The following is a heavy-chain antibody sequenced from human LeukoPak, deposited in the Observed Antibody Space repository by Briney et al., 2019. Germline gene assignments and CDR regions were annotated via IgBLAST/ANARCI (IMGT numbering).Heavy chain of an antibody. CDR1: GGTLSSYA. CDR2: IIPIFGTA. CDR3: ARGRFGDGMDV. Sequence: ASVKVSCKASGGTLSSYAISWVRQAPGQWLEWMGGIIPIFGTANYAQKFQGRVTITADESTSTAYMELSSLRSEDTAVYYCARGRFGDGMDVWGQGTTVTVSS. D-gene: IGHD3-10*01. J-gene: IGHJ6*02. V-gene: IGHV1-69*01.